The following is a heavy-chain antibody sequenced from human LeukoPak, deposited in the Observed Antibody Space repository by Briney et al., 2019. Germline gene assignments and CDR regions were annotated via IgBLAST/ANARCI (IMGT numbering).Heavy chain of an antibody. V-gene: IGHV1-18*01. J-gene: IGHJ6*02. CDR3: ARDCSSTSCYWTNYYYYYGMDV. CDR1: GYTFTSYG. CDR2: ICAYNGNT. Sequence: GASVKDSCKASGYTFTSYGISWVRQAPGQGRGWMGWICAYNGNTNYAQKLQGRVTMTTDTSTSTAYMELRSLRSDDTAVYYCARDCSSTSCYWTNYYYYYGMDVWGQGTTVTVSS. D-gene: IGHD2-2*01.